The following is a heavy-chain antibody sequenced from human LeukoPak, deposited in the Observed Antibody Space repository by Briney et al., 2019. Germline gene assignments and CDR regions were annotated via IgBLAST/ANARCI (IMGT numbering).Heavy chain of an antibody. J-gene: IGHJ4*02. Sequence: GGSLRLSCAASGFTFSGYDMNWVRQAPGKGLEWVSYISSSGTTIYYADSVRGRFTISRDNAKNSLYLQMNGLRAEDTAVYYCARGGSFFVYWGQGTLVTVSS. CDR1: GFTFSGYD. CDR2: ISSSGTTI. D-gene: IGHD1-26*01. V-gene: IGHV3-48*03. CDR3: ARGGSFFVY.